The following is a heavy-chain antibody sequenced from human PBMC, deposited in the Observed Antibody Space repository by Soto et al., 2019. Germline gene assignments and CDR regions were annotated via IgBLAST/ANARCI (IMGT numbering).Heavy chain of an antibody. Sequence: GASVKVSCKASGYTFTGYYMHWVRRAPGQGLEWMGWINPNSGGTNYAQKFQGRVTMTRDTSISTAYMELSRLRSDDTAVYYCARDMRYSSSWYLDYYYGMDVWGQGTTVTVSS. CDR3: ARDMRYSSSWYLDYYYGMDV. CDR2: INPNSGGT. V-gene: IGHV1-2*02. CDR1: GYTFTGYY. D-gene: IGHD6-13*01. J-gene: IGHJ6*02.